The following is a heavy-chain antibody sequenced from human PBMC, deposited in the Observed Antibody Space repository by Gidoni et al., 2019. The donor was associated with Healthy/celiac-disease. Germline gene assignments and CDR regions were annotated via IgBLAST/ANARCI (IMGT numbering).Heavy chain of an antibody. Sequence: QVQLVQSGAEGKKPGASVKVACKASGGTFSRYAISWVRQAPGQGLEWMGGIIPIFGTAHYAPKFQGRVTISADKSTSTAYMVLSSLRSEDTAVYYCAVEIVVVPAAEFFWGQGTLVTVSS. J-gene: IGHJ4*02. CDR3: AVEIVVVPAAEFF. CDR2: IIPIFGTA. CDR1: GGTFSRYA. D-gene: IGHD2-2*03. V-gene: IGHV1-69*06.